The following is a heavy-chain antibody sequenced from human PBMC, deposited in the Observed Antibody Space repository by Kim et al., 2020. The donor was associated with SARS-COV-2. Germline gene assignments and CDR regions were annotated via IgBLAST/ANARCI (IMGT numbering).Heavy chain of an antibody. CDR2: IYPGDSDT. J-gene: IGHJ6*02. D-gene: IGHD2-8*01. V-gene: IGHV5-51*01. CDR3: TRLSWGAGMVFPKEHREGRLGLDV. Sequence: GESLKISCQGSGYSFRDFWIVWVRQMPGKGLEVMGIIYPGDSDTRYIPSFRGQVTIPADKSISTAYLQWSSLKASDSAMYYCTRLSWGAGMVFPKEHREGRLGLDVWGRGTAVTVSS. CDR1: GYSFRDFW.